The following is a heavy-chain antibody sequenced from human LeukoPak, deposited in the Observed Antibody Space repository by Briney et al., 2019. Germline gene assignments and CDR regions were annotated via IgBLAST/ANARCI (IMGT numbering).Heavy chain of an antibody. CDR3: AKDWDSGSYFADY. V-gene: IGHV3-23*01. CDR1: GFTFSSYG. CDR2: ISGSGDFT. J-gene: IGHJ4*02. D-gene: IGHD1-26*01. Sequence: GGSLRLSCAASGFTFSSYGMSWVRQAPGKGLEWVSGISGSGDFTYYAHSVKGRFTISRDDSKNTLYLQMNSLGAEDTGVYYCAKDWDSGSYFADYWGQGTLVTVSS.